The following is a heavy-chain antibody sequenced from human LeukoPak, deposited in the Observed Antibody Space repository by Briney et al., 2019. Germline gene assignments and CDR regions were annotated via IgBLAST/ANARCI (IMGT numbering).Heavy chain of an antibody. Sequence: SETLSLTCTVYGGSISISSYYWGWIRQPPGKGLEWIGSIYYSGSTNYNPSLKSRVTMSVDTSKNQFSLKLSSVTAADTAVYYCARVEPYYYGMDVWGQGTTVTVSS. V-gene: IGHV4-39*07. CDR2: IYYSGST. D-gene: IGHD1-1*01. CDR1: GGSISISSYY. CDR3: ARVEPYYYGMDV. J-gene: IGHJ6*02.